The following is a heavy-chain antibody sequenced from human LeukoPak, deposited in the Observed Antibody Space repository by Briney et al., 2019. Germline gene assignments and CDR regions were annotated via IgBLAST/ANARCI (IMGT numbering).Heavy chain of an antibody. Sequence: GGSLRLSCAASGFTFSHYYMSCVRQAPGKGLEWVANIKQDGSEQFYLDSVKGRFTISRDNAKNALYLQMHSLRAEDTAVYYCARGPADYGGNSGDYWGQGTLVTVSS. V-gene: IGHV3-7*01. J-gene: IGHJ4*02. CDR2: IKQDGSEQ. CDR1: GFTFSHYY. D-gene: IGHD4-23*01. CDR3: ARGPADYGGNSGDY.